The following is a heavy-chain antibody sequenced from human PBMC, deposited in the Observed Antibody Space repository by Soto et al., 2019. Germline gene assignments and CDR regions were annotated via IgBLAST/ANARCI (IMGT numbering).Heavy chain of an antibody. J-gene: IGHJ4*02. Sequence: EVQLVESGGGLVQPGGSLRLTCAASGFTFSSYWMHWVRQVPGKGLVWVSRINSDGSSTSYADSVKGRFTISRDNAKNTLYLQMNGVTGEDTGVYYCATSRSFDYWGQGSLVIVSS. CDR3: ATSRSFDY. V-gene: IGHV3-74*01. CDR1: GFTFSSYW. CDR2: INSDGSST.